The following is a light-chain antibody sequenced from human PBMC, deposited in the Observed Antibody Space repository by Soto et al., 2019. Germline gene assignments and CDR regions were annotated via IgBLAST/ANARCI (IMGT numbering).Light chain of an antibody. J-gene: IGKJ3*01. CDR3: QHYGTSAL. CDR2: DAS. V-gene: IGKV3-20*01. Sequence: EIVLTQSPGTLSLSPGERATLSCRASQSVSSSYLAWYQQKPGQAPRLLIYDASRATGMPDRFSGSGSGTDFALTITRLEPEDLAVYYCQHYGTSALFGPGTKVDI. CDR1: QSVSSSY.